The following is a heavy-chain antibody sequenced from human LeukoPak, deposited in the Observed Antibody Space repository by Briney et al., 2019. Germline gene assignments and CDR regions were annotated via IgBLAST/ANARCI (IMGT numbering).Heavy chain of an antibody. D-gene: IGHD6-19*01. CDR3: AHIGGSGWRNWFDP. J-gene: IGHJ5*02. CDR1: GYTFTSYY. CDR2: IIPIFGTA. Sequence: ASVKVSCKASGYTFTSYYMHWVRQAPGQGLEWMGGIIPIFGTANYAQKFQGRVTITADESTSTAYMELSSLRSEDTAVYYCAHIGGSGWRNWFDPWGQGTLVTVSS. V-gene: IGHV1-69*13.